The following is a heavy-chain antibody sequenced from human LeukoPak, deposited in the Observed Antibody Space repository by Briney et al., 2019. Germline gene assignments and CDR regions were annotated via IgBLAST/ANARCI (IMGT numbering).Heavy chain of an antibody. CDR3: AREGYYDSSGYLDY. Sequence: SETLSLTCTVSGYSIGSGDYYWAWVRQAPGKGLEWIGSIYHRGDTYYNPSLKSRVTASVDPPRNQFALNLRSATAADTAVYYCAREGYYDSSGYLDYWGQGTLVTVSS. V-gene: IGHV4-38-2*02. CDR1: GYSIGSGDYY. CDR2: IYHRGDT. J-gene: IGHJ4*02. D-gene: IGHD3-22*01.